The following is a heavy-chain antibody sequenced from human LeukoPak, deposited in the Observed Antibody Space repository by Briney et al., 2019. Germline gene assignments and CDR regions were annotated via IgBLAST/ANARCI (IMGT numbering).Heavy chain of an antibody. Sequence: ASVKVSCKASGYTFTSYGISWGRQAPGQGREWVGWISAYNGNTNYAQKLQGRVTITTDTSTSTGHIETCGLRADDTVVYYCARHLVGAILFDYWGEGTLVTVSS. J-gene: IGHJ4*02. V-gene: IGHV1-18*01. D-gene: IGHD1-26*01. CDR3: ARHLVGAILFDY. CDR2: ISAYNGNT. CDR1: GYTFTSYG.